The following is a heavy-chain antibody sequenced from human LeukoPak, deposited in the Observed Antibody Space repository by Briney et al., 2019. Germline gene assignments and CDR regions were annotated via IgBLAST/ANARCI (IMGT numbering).Heavy chain of an antibody. CDR2: ISTSDNTI. CDR3: AKGNYHYYYYMDV. J-gene: IGHJ6*03. V-gene: IGHV3-11*04. Sequence: PGGSLRLSCAASGFTFSDYYMNWIRQAPGKGLEWVSYISTSDNTIYYADSVKGRFTISRDNAKNSLYLQMNSLRAEDTAVYYCAKGNYHYYYYMDVWGRGTTVTVSS. CDR1: GFTFSDYY.